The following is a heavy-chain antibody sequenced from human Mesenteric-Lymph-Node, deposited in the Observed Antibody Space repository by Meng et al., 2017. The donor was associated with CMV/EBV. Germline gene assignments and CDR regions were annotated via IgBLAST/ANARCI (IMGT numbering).Heavy chain of an antibody. CDR2: ISSSGSTI. V-gene: IGHV3-11*04. Sequence: GESLKISCAASGFTFSDYYMSWIRQAPGKGLEWVSYISSSGSTIYYADSVKGRFTISRDNAKNSLYLQMNSLRAEDTAVYYCARESAARWLRYYYFDYWGQGTLVTVSS. CDR1: GFTFSDYY. J-gene: IGHJ4*02. CDR3: ARESAARWLRYYYFDY. D-gene: IGHD5-12*01.